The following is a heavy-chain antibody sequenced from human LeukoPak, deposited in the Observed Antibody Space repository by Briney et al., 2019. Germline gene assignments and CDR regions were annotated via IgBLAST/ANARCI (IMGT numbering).Heavy chain of an antibody. V-gene: IGHV4-61*02. CDR1: GGSISSGSYY. CDR3: ARPQGFYDILTGYQNWFDP. Sequence: SETLSLTCTVSGGSISSGSYYWRWIRQPAGKGLEWIGRIYTSGSTNYNPSLKSRVTISVDTSKNQFSLKLSSVTAADTAVYYCARPQGFYDILTGYQNWFDPWGQGTLVTVSS. D-gene: IGHD3-9*01. J-gene: IGHJ5*02. CDR2: IYTSGST.